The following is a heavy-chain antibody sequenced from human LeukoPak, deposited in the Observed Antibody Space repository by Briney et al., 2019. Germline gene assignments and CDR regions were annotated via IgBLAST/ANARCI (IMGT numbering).Heavy chain of an antibody. CDR1: GFTFSSYA. D-gene: IGHD2-2*01. CDR2: ISYDGSNK. Sequence: PGGSLRLSYAASGFTFSSYAMHWVRQAPGKGLEWVAVISYDGSNKYYADSVKGRFTISRDNSKNTLYLQMNSLRAEDTAVYYCARYDVGGYCSSISCYPYGMDVWGQGTTVTVSS. CDR3: ARYDVGGYCSSISCYPYGMDV. J-gene: IGHJ6*02. V-gene: IGHV3-30-3*01.